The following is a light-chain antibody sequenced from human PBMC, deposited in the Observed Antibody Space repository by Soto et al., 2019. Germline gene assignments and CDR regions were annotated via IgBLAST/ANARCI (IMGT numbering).Light chain of an antibody. CDR1: QSVSSY. CDR2: DAS. Sequence: EIVLTQSPATLSLSPGERATLSCRASQSVSSYLSWYQQKPGQAPRLRIYDASNRATGIPARFSGSGSGTDFTLTISSLEPEDFAVYYCQQRSNWPPTFGGGTKVDIK. CDR3: QQRSNWPPT. J-gene: IGKJ4*01. V-gene: IGKV3-11*01.